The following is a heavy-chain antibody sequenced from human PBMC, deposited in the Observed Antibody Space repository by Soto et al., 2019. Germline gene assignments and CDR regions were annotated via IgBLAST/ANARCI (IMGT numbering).Heavy chain of an antibody. J-gene: IGHJ4*02. D-gene: IGHD6-19*01. V-gene: IGHV1-69*02. CDR3: ARGGSSGQSDY. Sequence: QVQLVQSGAEVKKPGSSVKVSCKASGGTFSSYTISWVRQAPGQGLEWMGRIIPILGIANYAQKFQGRVTITADKSTSTAYMELSSLRSEDTAVYYCARGGSSGQSDYWGQGTLVTVSS. CDR2: IIPILGIA. CDR1: GGTFSSYT.